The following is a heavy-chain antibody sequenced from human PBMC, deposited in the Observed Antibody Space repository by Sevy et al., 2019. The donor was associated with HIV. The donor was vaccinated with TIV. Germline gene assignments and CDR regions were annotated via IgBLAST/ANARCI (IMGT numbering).Heavy chain of an antibody. Sequence: GGSLRLSCTGSGFTFSNYVMNWVRQAPGKGLEWVSTIFRSGDVTYYADSVKGRFTISRDNSRNTLFLQMKSLRAEDTAVYYCAGASYDSSGSFDAFDIWGQGTMVTVSS. J-gene: IGHJ3*02. V-gene: IGHV3-23*01. D-gene: IGHD3-22*01. CDR1: GFTFSNYV. CDR2: IFRSGDVT. CDR3: AGASYDSSGSFDAFDI.